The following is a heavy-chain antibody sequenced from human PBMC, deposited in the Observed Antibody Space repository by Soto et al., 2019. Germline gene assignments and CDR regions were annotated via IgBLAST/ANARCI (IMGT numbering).Heavy chain of an antibody. D-gene: IGHD6-13*01. J-gene: IGHJ4*02. V-gene: IGHV1-69*02. Sequence: QVQLVQSGAEVKKPGSSVKVSCKASGGTFSSYTISWVRQAPGQVLEWMGRIIPILGIANYAQKFQGRVTITADKSTSTAYMELSSLRSEDTAVYYCARGIAAPFYYFDYWGQGTLVTVSS. CDR1: GGTFSSYT. CDR2: IIPILGIA. CDR3: ARGIAAPFYYFDY.